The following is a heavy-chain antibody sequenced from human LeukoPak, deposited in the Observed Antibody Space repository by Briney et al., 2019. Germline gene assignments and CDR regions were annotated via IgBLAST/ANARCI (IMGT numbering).Heavy chain of an antibody. V-gene: IGHV3-9*01. CDR3: ARITIFTGDAFDI. Sequence: GGSLRLSCAASGFTFDDYAMHWVRQAPGKGLEWVSGISWNSGSIGYADSVKGRFTISRDNAKNSLYLQMNSLRVGDTAVYYCARITIFTGDAFDIWGQGTMVTVSS. CDR2: ISWNSGSI. CDR1: GFTFDDYA. J-gene: IGHJ3*02. D-gene: IGHD3-9*01.